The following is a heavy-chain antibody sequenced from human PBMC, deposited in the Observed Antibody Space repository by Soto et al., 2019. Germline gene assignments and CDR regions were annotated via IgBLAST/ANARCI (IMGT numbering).Heavy chain of an antibody. D-gene: IGHD3-22*01. J-gene: IGHJ3*02. CDR3: SSVNYYDSSGFFSHAFDI. V-gene: IGHV4-30-4*01. CDR1: GGSISSDHYY. Sequence: SETLSLTCTVSGGSISSDHYYWSWIRQPPGKGLEWIGYIYYSGGTYYNPSLRSRVTISIDTSKNQFSLKLSSVTAADTAVFYCSSVNYYDSSGFFSHAFDIWGQGTMVTVSS. CDR2: IYYSGGT.